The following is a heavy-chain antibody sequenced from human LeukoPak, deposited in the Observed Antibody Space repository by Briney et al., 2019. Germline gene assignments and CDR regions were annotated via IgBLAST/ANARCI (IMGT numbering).Heavy chain of an antibody. CDR3: ATRDPLILGAFDI. Sequence: PSETLSLTCTVSGGSISSSSYYWGWIRQPPGKGLEWIGSIYYSGSTYYNPSLKSRVTISVDTSKNQFSLKLSSVTAADTAVYYCATRDPLILGAFDIWGQGTMVTVSS. J-gene: IGHJ3*02. V-gene: IGHV4-39*01. CDR1: GGSISSSSYY. D-gene: IGHD2-21*01. CDR2: IYYSGST.